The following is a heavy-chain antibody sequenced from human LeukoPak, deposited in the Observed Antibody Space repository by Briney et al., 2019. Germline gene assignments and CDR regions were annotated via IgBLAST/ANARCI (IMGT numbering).Heavy chain of an antibody. CDR1: GFTFSSYA. CDR3: AKDTTHSGSYGIDY. J-gene: IGHJ4*02. V-gene: IGHV3-23*01. Sequence: PGGSLRLSCAASGFTFSSYAMIWVRQAPGKGLEWVSAINSGGVNTYYADSVKGRFTISRDNSKNTLYLQMNSLRAEDTAVYYCAKDTTHSGSYGIDYWGQGTLVIVSS. D-gene: IGHD1-26*01. CDR2: INSGGVNT.